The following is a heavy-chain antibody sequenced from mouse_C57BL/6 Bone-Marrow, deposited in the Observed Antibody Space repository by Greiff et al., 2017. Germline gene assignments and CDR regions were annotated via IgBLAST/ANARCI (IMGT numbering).Heavy chain of an antibody. CDR1: GYAFTNYL. D-gene: IGHD2-3*01. Sequence: VQLQQSGAELVRPGTSVKVSCKASGYAFTNYLIEWVKQRPGQGLEWIGVINPGSGGTNYNEKFKGKATLTADKSSSTAYMQLSSLTSEDSAVYCWARAEDGSYWYFDVWGTGTTVTVSS. V-gene: IGHV1-54*01. J-gene: IGHJ1*03. CDR3: ARAEDGSYWYFDV. CDR2: INPGSGGT.